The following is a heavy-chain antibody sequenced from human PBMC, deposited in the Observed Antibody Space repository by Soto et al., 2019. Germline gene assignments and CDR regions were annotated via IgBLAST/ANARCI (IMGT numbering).Heavy chain of an antibody. D-gene: IGHD4-17*01. CDR2: ISYDGSRK. Sequence: GGSLRLSCAASGFTFGNYGMHWVRQAADKGLEWMAFISYDGSRKYYADSVKGRFTVSRDNSKKTLHLEMSSLRPEDTAMYYCARDYGPSNWYNWFHPWGQGTLVTVSA. J-gene: IGHJ5*02. CDR1: GFTFGNYG. V-gene: IGHV3-30*03. CDR3: ARDYGPSNWYNWFHP.